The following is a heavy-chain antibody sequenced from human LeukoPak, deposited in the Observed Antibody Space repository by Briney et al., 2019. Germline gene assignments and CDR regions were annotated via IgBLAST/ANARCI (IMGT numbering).Heavy chain of an antibody. CDR2: INHSGST. V-gene: IGHV4-34*01. Sequence: SESLSLTCAVYGGSFSGYYWSWIRQPPGKGLEWIGEINHSGSTNYNPSLKSRVTISVDTSKNQFSLKLSSVTAADTAVYYCARRRGYSYGFGYWGQGTLVTVSS. CDR3: ARRRGYSYGFGY. J-gene: IGHJ4*02. D-gene: IGHD5-18*01. CDR1: GGSFSGYY.